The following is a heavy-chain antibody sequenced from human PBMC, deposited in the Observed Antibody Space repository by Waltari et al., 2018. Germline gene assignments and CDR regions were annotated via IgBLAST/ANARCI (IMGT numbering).Heavy chain of an antibody. CDR3: ARGMATTFDY. CDR2: LYTSGTT. CDR1: GGSISSGSYY. J-gene: IGHJ4*02. V-gene: IGHV4-61*02. D-gene: IGHD5-12*01. Sequence: QVQLQESGPGLVKPSQTLSLTCTVSGGSISSGSYYWSWIRQPAGKGLEWIGRLYTSGTTNYNPSLKSRVTISVDTSKNQFSLKLSSVTAADMAVYYCARGMATTFDYWGQGTLVTVSS.